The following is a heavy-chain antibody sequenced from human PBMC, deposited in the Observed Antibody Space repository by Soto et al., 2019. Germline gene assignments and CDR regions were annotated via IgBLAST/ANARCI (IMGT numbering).Heavy chain of an antibody. CDR2: IDPSDSYT. Sequence: PGESLKISCKGSGYSFTSYWISWVRQMPGKGLEWMGRIDPSDSYTNYSPSFQGHVTISADKSISTAYLQWSSLKASDTDMYYCACSYITLVRGVIISRYYYYGMDVWGQGTTVTVSS. J-gene: IGHJ6*02. CDR3: ACSYITLVRGVIISRYYYYGMDV. V-gene: IGHV5-10-1*01. CDR1: GYSFTSYW. D-gene: IGHD3-10*01.